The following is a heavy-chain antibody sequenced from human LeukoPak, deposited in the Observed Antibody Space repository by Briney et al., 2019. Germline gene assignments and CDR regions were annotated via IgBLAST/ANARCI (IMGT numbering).Heavy chain of an antibody. CDR1: GYTLTELS. CDR3: ARSAVATSTIHFDY. V-gene: IGHV1-18*01. CDR2: ISAYNGNT. J-gene: IGHJ4*02. D-gene: IGHD5-12*01. Sequence: ASVKVSCKVSGYTLTELSMHWVRQAPGQGLEWMGWISAYNGNTNYAQTLQGRVTMTTDTSTSTAYMELRSLRSDDTAVYYCARSAVATSTIHFDYWGQGTLVTVSS.